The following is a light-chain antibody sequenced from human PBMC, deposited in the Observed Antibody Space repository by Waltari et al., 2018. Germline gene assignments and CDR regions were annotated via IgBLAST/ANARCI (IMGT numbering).Light chain of an antibody. J-gene: IGLJ3*02. CDR2: DVS. Sequence: QSARTQPASVSGPPGQATTITCTGTSSNVGGNHYVSLYQQDPGNAPQPLSYDVSKRPSGGSNRFSGPQSGNPAFLTISGLQAEDEADYYCSSYTSISHWVFGGVTKLTV. CDR3: SSYTSISHWV. CDR1: SSNVGGNHY. V-gene: IGLV2-14*03.